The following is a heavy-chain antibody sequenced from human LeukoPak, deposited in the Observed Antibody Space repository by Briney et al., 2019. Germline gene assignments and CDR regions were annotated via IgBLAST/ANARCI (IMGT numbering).Heavy chain of an antibody. CDR1: GGSISSYY. D-gene: IGHD3-22*01. CDR3: ARGLNGGSSGYYYDY. CDR2: IYYSGST. Sequence: IPSETLSLTCTVSGGSISSYYWSWIRQPPGKGLEWIGYIYYSGSTNYNPSLNSRVTISVDTFKNQFSLKLSSVTAADTAVYYCARGLNGGSSGYYYDYWGQGTLVTVSS. V-gene: IGHV4-59*01. J-gene: IGHJ4*02.